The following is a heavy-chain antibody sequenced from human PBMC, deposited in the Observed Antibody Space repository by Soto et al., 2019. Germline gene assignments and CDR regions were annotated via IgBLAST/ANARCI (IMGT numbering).Heavy chain of an antibody. CDR1: GGTFSSYT. CDR2: IIPILGIA. V-gene: IGHV1-69*02. D-gene: IGHD6-19*01. J-gene: IGHJ4*02. CDR3: ARAGSAVAGLDY. Sequence: GASVKVSCKASGGTFSSYTISWVRQAPGQGLEWMGRIIPILGIANYAQKFQGRVTITADESTSTAYMELSSLRSEDTAVYYCARAGSAVAGLDYWGQGTLVTVSS.